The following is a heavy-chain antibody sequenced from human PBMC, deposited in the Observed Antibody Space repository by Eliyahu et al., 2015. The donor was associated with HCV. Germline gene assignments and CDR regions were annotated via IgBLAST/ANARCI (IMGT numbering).Heavy chain of an antibody. CDR3: VRGAPYGSGSYELYYFDY. Sequence: QVQLQESGPGLVKPSETLSLTCTVSGGSISTYYWSWVRQPAGKGLEWIGRISSSGSTNYNPXLRSRVTISVDTSKKQFSLELTSMTAADTAVYYCVRGAPYGSGSYELYYFDYWGQGTLVTVSS. CDR1: GGSISTYY. V-gene: IGHV4-4*07. D-gene: IGHD3-10*01. CDR2: ISSSGST. J-gene: IGHJ4*02.